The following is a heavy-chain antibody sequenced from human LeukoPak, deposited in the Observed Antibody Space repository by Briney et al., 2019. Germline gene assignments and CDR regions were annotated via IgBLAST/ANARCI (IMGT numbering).Heavy chain of an antibody. Sequence: PGGSLRLSCAASGFTFSDYYMSWIRQAPGKGLEWVSYISSSGSTIYYADSVKGRSTISRDNAKNSLYLQMNSPRAEDTAVYYCARRGYYGSGSYSPWGQGTLVTVSS. CDR1: GFTFSDYY. V-gene: IGHV3-11*01. CDR2: ISSSGSTI. J-gene: IGHJ4*02. CDR3: ARRGYYGSGSYSP. D-gene: IGHD3-10*01.